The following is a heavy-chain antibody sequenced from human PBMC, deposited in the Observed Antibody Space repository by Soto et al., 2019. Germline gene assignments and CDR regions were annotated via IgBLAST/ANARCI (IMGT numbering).Heavy chain of an antibody. CDR2: IFSNDEK. CDR1: GFSLSNARMG. Sequence: SGPTLVNPTETLTLTCTVSGFSLSNARMGVSWIRQPPGKALEWLAHIFSNDEKSYSTSLKSRLTISKDTSKSQVVLTMTNMDPVDTATYSCARIRNRIRFLEWLPRVPPFGMDVWGQGTTVTVS. V-gene: IGHV2-26*01. CDR3: ARIRNRIRFLEWLPRVPPFGMDV. D-gene: IGHD3-3*01. J-gene: IGHJ6*02.